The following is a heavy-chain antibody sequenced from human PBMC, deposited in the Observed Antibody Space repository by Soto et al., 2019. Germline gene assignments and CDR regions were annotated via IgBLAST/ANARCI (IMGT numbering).Heavy chain of an antibody. CDR2: IWHDASHD. J-gene: IGHJ6*01. CDR3: AREGGDEWIDYYYYGMDV. CDR1: GFDFSNFV. D-gene: IGHD2-21*02. Sequence: QVQLVESGGGVVQPGTSLTLSCAASGFDFSNFVMHWVRQAPGKGLECVAVIWHDASHDYYGDYVQGRFNISRDNSKHLLCLQMNSLRAEDTAVYYCAREGGDEWIDYYYYGMDVWGHGTTVTVSS. V-gene: IGHV3-33*01.